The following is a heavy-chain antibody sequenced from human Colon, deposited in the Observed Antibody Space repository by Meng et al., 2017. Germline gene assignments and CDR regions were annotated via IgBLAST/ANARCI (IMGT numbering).Heavy chain of an antibody. CDR3: ASSHNLYLVY. J-gene: IGHJ4*02. V-gene: IGHV3-30*01. CDR2: ISSDANYK. Sequence: QVLLVESGGGVVQPGRSLRLSCVASGFNFNTYAMHWVRQAPGKGLEWVAVISSDANYKYYAASVQGRFSTSRDNSENTVYLQMNSLRPEDMSTYYCASSHNLYLVYWGQGTLVTVSS. CDR1: GFNFNTYA. D-gene: IGHD1-14*01.